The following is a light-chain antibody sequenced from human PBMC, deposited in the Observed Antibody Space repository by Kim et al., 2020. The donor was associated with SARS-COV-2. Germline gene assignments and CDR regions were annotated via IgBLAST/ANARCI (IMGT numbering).Light chain of an antibody. CDR2: AAS. V-gene: IGKV1-12*01. CDR3: QQANSFPRT. J-gene: IGKJ1*01. CDR1: QGISSW. Sequence: ASVGDRVTITCRASQGISSWLAWSQQKPGKAPKLLIYAASSLQSGVPSRFSGSGSGTDFTLTISSLQPEDFATYYCQQANSFPRTFGQGTKVDIK.